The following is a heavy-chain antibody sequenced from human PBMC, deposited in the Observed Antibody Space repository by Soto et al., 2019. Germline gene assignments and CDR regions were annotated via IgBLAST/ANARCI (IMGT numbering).Heavy chain of an antibody. V-gene: IGHV3-74*01. CDR3: VRDRGYPDSFDI. Sequence: PGWSLRLSCAASGVNFGPFWMHWVRQAPGKGLVWVSHINSDGTTIVYADSVKGRFTISRDNAKNTLYLQMNSLRVEDTAVYFCVRDRGYPDSFDIWGPGTLVTVSS. J-gene: IGHJ3*02. D-gene: IGHD3-10*01. CDR1: GVNFGPFW. CDR2: INSDGTTI.